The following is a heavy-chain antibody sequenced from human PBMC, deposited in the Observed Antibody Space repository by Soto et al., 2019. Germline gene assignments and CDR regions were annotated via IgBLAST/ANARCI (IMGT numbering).Heavy chain of an antibody. CDR1: GGSISSGDYY. Sequence: PSETLSLTCTVSGGSISSGDYYWSWIRQPPGKGLEWIGYIFSTGSTYYNSSLKSRITVSVDTSKNQFSLKLTSVTAADTAVYYCVRHRLLTPPVYWGQGTPVTVSS. CDR2: IFSTGST. J-gene: IGHJ4*02. D-gene: IGHD1-26*01. V-gene: IGHV4-30-4*01. CDR3: VRHRLLTPPVY.